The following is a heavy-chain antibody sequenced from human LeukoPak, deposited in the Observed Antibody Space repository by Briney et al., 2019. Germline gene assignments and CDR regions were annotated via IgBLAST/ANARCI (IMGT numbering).Heavy chain of an antibody. CDR3: ARDSVSGDAFDI. Sequence: SETISLTCAVSGGSISSGGYSWSWIGQPPGKGLEWIGYIYHSGSTYYNPSLKSRVTISVDRSKNQFSLKPSSVTAADTAVYYCARDSVSGDAFDIWGQGTMVTVSS. J-gene: IGHJ3*02. CDR1: GGSISSGGYS. CDR2: IYHSGST. V-gene: IGHV4-30-2*01. D-gene: IGHD3-10*01.